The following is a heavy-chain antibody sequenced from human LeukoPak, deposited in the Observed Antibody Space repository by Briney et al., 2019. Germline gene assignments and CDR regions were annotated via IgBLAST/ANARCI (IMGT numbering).Heavy chain of an antibody. J-gene: IGHJ5*02. D-gene: IGHD3-10*01. V-gene: IGHV4-34*01. CDR3: ARTRRVVRGVTVYWFDP. CDR1: GGSFSGYY. CDR2: INHSGST. Sequence: SETLSLTCAVYGGSFSGYYWSWIRQPPGKGLEWIGEINHSGSTNYNPSLKSRVTISVDTTKNQFSLKLSSVTAADTAVYYCARTRRVVRGVTVYWFDPWGQGTLVTVSS.